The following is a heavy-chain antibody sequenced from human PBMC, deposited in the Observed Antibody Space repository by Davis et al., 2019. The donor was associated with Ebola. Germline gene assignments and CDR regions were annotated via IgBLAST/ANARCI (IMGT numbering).Heavy chain of an antibody. V-gene: IGHV3-23*01. Sequence: GGSLRLSCAASGFTFDNYATTWVRQAPGKGLELVSIITGDGSNTMYADSVKGRFTISRDNSKNTLYLQMNSLRVDDTAVYYCAKGSGSGSYAGRTVDHWGQGILVTVSS. CDR2: ITGDGSNT. CDR1: GFTFDNYA. CDR3: AKGSGSGSYAGRTVDH. J-gene: IGHJ4*02. D-gene: IGHD3-16*01.